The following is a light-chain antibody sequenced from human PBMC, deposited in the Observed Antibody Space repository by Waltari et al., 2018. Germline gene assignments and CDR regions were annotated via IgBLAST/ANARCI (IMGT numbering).Light chain of an antibody. J-gene: IGKJ2*01. CDR3: HQYFAPPYT. V-gene: IGKV4-1*01. Sequence: DIVMTQSPDSLTVSLGERATINCKSSHSLLYYSNNRNYISWYQQKPGQAPKLLIYWASTRDSGVPDRFSGSGSETDFTLTISSLQAEDGAVYHCHQYFAPPYTFGRGTKLEIK. CDR1: HSLLYYSNNRNY. CDR2: WAS.